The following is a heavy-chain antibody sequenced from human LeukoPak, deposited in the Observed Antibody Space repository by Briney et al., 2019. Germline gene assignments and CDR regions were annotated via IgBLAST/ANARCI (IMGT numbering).Heavy chain of an antibody. V-gene: IGHV3-30*02. Sequence: PGGSLRLSCAASGFTFSSYGMHWVRQAPGKGLEWVAFIRYDGSNKYYADSVKGRFTISRDNSKNTLYLQMNSLRAEDTAVYYCARYYDGSGFDDAFDIWGQGTMVTVSS. CDR3: ARYYDGSGFDDAFDI. J-gene: IGHJ3*02. D-gene: IGHD3-22*01. CDR2: IRYDGSNK. CDR1: GFTFSSYG.